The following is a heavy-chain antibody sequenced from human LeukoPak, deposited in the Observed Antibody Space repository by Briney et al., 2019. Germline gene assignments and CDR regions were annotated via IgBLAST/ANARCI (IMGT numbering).Heavy chain of an antibody. J-gene: IGHJ4*02. CDR2: ISWNSGSI. V-gene: IGHV3-9*03. CDR1: GFTFDDYA. CDR3: AKDKFTDCWSGYTFDY. Sequence: GRSLRLSCAASGFTFDDYAMHWVRQAPGKGLEWGSGISWNSGSIGYADSVKGRFTISRDNAKNSLYLQMNSLRAEDMALYYCAKDKFTDCWSGYTFDYWGQGTLVTVSS. D-gene: IGHD3-3*01.